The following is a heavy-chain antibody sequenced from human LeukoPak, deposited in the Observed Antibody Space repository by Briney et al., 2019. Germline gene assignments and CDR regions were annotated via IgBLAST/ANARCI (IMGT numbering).Heavy chain of an antibody. CDR2: IYTSGST. V-gene: IGHV4-4*07. J-gene: IGHJ3*02. CDR3: ARHGTNTPDDAFDI. Sequence: PSETLYLTCTVSGSPISSYYWSWIRQHAGKGLEWIGRIYTSGSTNYNPSLKRRVTISVDKSKTQLSLKLSSVTAADTAVYYCARHGTNTPDDAFDIWGQGTMVTLSS. D-gene: IGHD1-7*01. CDR1: GSPISSYY.